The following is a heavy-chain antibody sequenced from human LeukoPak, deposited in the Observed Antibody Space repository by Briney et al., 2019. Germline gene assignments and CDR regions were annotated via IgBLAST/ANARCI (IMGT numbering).Heavy chain of an antibody. V-gene: IGHV3-15*01. J-gene: IGHJ4*02. Sequence: GGSLRLSCAASGFTFDDYAMHWVRQAPGKGLEWVGRIKSKTDGGTTDYAAPVKGRFTISRDDSKNTLYLQMNSLKTEDTAVYYCTTGAHYDSSGYFQMAGYWGQGTLVTVSS. CDR3: TTGAHYDSSGYFQMAGY. D-gene: IGHD3-22*01. CDR1: GFTFDDYA. CDR2: IKSKTDGGTT.